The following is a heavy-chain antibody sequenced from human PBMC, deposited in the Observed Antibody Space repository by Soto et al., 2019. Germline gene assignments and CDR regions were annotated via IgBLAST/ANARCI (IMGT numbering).Heavy chain of an antibody. Sequence: GGSLRLSCAASGFTFSNYAMSWVRQAPGKALEWVSSINIVGGNTNYADSVRGRFTMSRDDSKNTVFLQMNSLRAEDTAIYYCTNHYYFDSWGQGTLVTVSS. J-gene: IGHJ4*02. V-gene: IGHV3-23*01. CDR2: INIVGGNT. CDR1: GFTFSNYA. CDR3: TNHYYFDS.